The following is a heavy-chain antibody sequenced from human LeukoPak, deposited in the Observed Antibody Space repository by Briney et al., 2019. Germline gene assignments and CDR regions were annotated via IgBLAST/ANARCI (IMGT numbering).Heavy chain of an antibody. Sequence: GGSLRLSCAASEFTFSTYGMHWVRQAPGKGLEWVAVISYDGSNKYYADSVKGRFTISRDNSKNTLSLQMNSLRAEDTAVYYCAKDGGYCSGSGCYSFDYWGQGTLVTVSS. J-gene: IGHJ4*02. V-gene: IGHV3-30*18. CDR2: ISYDGSNK. D-gene: IGHD2-15*01. CDR1: EFTFSTYG. CDR3: AKDGGYCSGSGCYSFDY.